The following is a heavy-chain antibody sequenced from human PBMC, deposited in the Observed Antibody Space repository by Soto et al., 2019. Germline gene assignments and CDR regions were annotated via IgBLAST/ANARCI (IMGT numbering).Heavy chain of an antibody. D-gene: IGHD4-17*01. CDR3: AKDLQEFADYGDYVRLG. CDR1: GFTFSSYA. J-gene: IGHJ4*02. CDR2: ISYDGSNK. Sequence: GSLRLSCAASGFTFSSYAMHWFRQAPGKGLEWVAVISYDGSNKYYADSVKGRFTISRDTFKNTLYLQMSSLRAEDTAVYYCAKDLQEFADYGDYVRLGWGQGP. V-gene: IGHV3-30-3*01.